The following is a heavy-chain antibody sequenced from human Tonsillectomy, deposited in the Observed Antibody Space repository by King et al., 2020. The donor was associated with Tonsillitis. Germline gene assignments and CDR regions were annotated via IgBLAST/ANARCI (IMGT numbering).Heavy chain of an antibody. CDR2: IIPIFGTA. Sequence: QLVQSGAEVKKPGSSVKVSCKASGGIFSSYAISWVRQAPGQGLEWMGGIIPIFGTANYAQKFQGRVTITADESTSTAYMELSSLRSEDTAVYYCARGGSSSWYVYYYGMDVWGQGTTVTVSS. D-gene: IGHD6-13*01. J-gene: IGHJ6*02. CDR1: GGIFSSYA. V-gene: IGHV1-69*01. CDR3: ARGGSSSWYVYYYGMDV.